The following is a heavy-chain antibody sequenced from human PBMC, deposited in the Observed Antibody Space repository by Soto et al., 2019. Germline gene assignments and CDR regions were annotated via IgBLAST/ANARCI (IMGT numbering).Heavy chain of an antibody. CDR1: GYSFTSYW. Sequence: PGESLKISCKGSGYSFTSYWIGWVRQMPGKGLEWMGIIYPGDSDTRYSPSFQGQVTISADKSISTAYLQWSSLKASDTAMYYCARDGAYSSSSFVYYYGMDVWGQGTTVTVSS. CDR2: IYPGDSDT. J-gene: IGHJ6*02. D-gene: IGHD6-6*01. V-gene: IGHV5-51*01. CDR3: ARDGAYSSSSFVYYYGMDV.